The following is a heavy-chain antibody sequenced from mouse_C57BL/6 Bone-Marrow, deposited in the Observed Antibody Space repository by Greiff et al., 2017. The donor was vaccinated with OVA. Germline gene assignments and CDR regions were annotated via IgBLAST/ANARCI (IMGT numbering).Heavy chain of an antibody. V-gene: IGHV1-81*01. CDR2: IYPRSGNT. J-gene: IGHJ3*01. Sequence: VQLQQSGAELARPGASVKLSCKASGYTFTSSGISWVKQRTGQGLEWIGEIYPRSGNTYYNEKFKGKATLTADKSSSTAYMELRSLTSEDSAVYFCARQLTGTSAYWGQGTLVTVSA. CDR3: ARQLTGTSAY. CDR1: GYTFTSSG. D-gene: IGHD4-1*01.